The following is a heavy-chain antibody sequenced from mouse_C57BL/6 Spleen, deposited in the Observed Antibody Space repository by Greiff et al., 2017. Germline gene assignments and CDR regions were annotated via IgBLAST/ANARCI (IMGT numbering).Heavy chain of an antibody. D-gene: IGHD2-4*01. Sequence: EVKLMESGGGLVQPGGSMKLSCVASGFTFSNYWMNWVRQSPEKGLEWVAQIRLKSDNYATHYAESVKGRFTISRDDSKSSVYLQMNNLRAEDTGIYYCTGYDYDLDDYWGQGTSVTVSS. CDR1: GFTFSNYW. CDR3: TGYDYDLDDY. CDR2: IRLKSDNYAT. V-gene: IGHV6-3*01. J-gene: IGHJ4*01.